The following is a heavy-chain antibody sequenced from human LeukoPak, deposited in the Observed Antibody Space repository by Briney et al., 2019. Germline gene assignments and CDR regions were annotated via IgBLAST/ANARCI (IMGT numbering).Heavy chain of an antibody. V-gene: IGHV3-30*02. CDR2: IRYDGSNT. D-gene: IGHD2-2*01. Sequence: GGSLRLSCAASGFTFSDYGIHWVRQAPVKGLEWVAFIRYDGSNTYYADAVKGRFTISRDNSKNTLYLEMNSLRPEDMAVYYCAKGSGISHHWFGPWGQGTLVTVSS. J-gene: IGHJ5*02. CDR1: GFTFSDYG. CDR3: AKGSGISHHWFGP.